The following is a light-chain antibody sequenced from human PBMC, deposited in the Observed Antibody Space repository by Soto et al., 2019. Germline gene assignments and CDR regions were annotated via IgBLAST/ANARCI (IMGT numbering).Light chain of an antibody. CDR2: SNN. J-gene: IGLJ3*02. Sequence: QSVLTQPTSASGTPGQRVTISCSGSSSNIGSNTVNWYQQLPGTAPTLLIYSNNQRPSGVPDRFSGSKSGTSASLAVNGLQSEDEADYYCAAWDDSLNGPLFGGGTKVTVL. CDR3: AAWDDSLNGPL. CDR1: SSNIGSNT. V-gene: IGLV1-44*01.